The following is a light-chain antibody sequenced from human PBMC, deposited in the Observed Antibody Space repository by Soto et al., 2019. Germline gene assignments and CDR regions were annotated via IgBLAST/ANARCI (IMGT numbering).Light chain of an antibody. CDR3: QELHSTLFT. Sequence: DIQMTQSPSSLSASVGDRVTITCRASQSISSYLNWYQQKPGKAPKLLIYAASSLQSGVPSRFSGSGSGTDFTLTISSLQPYDFATYDRQELHSTLFTFGSGPNLDS. CDR2: AAS. V-gene: IGKV1-39*01. J-gene: IGKJ3*01. CDR1: QSISSY.